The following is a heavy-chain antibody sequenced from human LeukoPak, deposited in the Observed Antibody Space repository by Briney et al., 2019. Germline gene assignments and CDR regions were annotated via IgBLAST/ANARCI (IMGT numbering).Heavy chain of an antibody. J-gene: IGHJ3*02. CDR1: GGSFSGYY. V-gene: IGHV4-34*01. Sequence: KSSETLSLTCAVYGGSFSGYYWSWIRQPPGKGLEWIGEINHSGSTNYNPSLKSRVTISVDTSKNQFSLKLSSVTAADTAVYYCARGLEMAGGAFDIWGQGTMVTVSS. D-gene: IGHD5-24*01. CDR2: INHSGST. CDR3: ARGLEMAGGAFDI.